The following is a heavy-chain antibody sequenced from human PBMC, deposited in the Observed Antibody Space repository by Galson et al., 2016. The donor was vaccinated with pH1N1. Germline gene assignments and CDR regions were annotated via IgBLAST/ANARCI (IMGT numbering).Heavy chain of an antibody. CDR1: GVPFNTYW. CDR3: ARAAFSSGSL. V-gene: IGHV3-7*05. CDR2: INQDGSEK. D-gene: IGHD6-19*01. J-gene: IGHJ4*02. Sequence: LRLSCAASGVPFNTYWMNWVRQAPGKGLEWVANINQDGSEKYYVDSVKGRFTISRDNAQNSLYLQINSLRAEDTAVYYCARAAFSSGSLWGQGPLVTVSS.